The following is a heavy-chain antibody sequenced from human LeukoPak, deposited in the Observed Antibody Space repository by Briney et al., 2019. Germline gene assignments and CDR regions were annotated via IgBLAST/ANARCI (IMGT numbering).Heavy chain of an antibody. CDR2: ISGSGGAT. CDR3: VSLPRTTVTTSGDY. Sequence: GGSLRLSCSASGFTFSSYAMHWVRQAPGKGLEYVSAISGSGGATYYADSVKGRFTISRDNSKNTLYLQMSSLRPEDTAVYYCVSLPRTTVTTSGDYWGQGTLVTVSS. J-gene: IGHJ4*02. V-gene: IGHV3-64D*06. D-gene: IGHD4-17*01. CDR1: GFTFSSYA.